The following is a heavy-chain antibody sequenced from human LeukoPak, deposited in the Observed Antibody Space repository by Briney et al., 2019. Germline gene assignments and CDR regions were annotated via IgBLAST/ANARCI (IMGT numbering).Heavy chain of an antibody. D-gene: IGHD6-6*01. J-gene: IGHJ4*02. CDR2: INTDGSIT. V-gene: IGHV3-74*01. CDR3: ATDRSSIAVRPH. Sequence: GGSLRLSCAASGFTFSNYWMHWVRQAPGKGLVWVSRINTDGSITNYADSVKGRFTISRDDAKNTLYLQMNSLRAEDTAVYYCATDRSSIAVRPHWGQGTLVTVSS. CDR1: GFTFSNYW.